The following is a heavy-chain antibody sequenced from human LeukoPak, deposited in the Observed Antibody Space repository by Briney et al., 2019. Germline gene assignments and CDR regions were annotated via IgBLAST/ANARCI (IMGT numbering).Heavy chain of an antibody. Sequence: GGSLRLSCAASGFTFSSYAMSWVRQAPGKGLEWVSSISGGSTYYADSRKGRFTISRVNSKNTLHLQMNSLRAEDTAVYYCARALGYYWDAFDIWGQGTMVTVSS. CDR2: ISGGST. J-gene: IGHJ3*02. CDR3: ARALGYYWDAFDI. D-gene: IGHD3-22*01. V-gene: IGHV3-38-3*01. CDR1: GFTFSSYA.